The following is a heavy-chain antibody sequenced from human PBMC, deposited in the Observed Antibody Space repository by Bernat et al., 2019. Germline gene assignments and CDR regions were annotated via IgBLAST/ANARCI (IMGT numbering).Heavy chain of an antibody. Sequence: QLQLQESGPGLVKPSETLSLTCTVSGGSISSTSYYWGWIRQPPGKGLDWIGSISYTGSPYYNPSLESRVIISVDTSKKQFSLDLTSVTAADTAVYYCARLPFTGDRGRGTFDIWGQGTMVTVSS. J-gene: IGHJ3*02. D-gene: IGHD7-27*01. CDR2: ISYTGSP. CDR1: GGSISSTSYY. V-gene: IGHV4-39*01. CDR3: ARLPFTGDRGRGTFDI.